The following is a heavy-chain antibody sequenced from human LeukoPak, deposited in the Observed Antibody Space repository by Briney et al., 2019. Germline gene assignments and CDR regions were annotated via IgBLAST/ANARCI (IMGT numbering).Heavy chain of an antibody. D-gene: IGHD1-26*01. CDR2: ISGSGSA. J-gene: IGHJ4*02. CDR1: GFTLSSYA. Sequence: PGGSLRLSCAASGFTLSSYAMNWVRQAPGKVLEWVSAISGSGSAYYADSVKGRFTISRDNSKNTLYLQMNSLRAEDTAVYYCAKRGAEVGATVAPGDYWGQGTLLTVSS. V-gene: IGHV3-23*01. CDR3: AKRGAEVGATVAPGDY.